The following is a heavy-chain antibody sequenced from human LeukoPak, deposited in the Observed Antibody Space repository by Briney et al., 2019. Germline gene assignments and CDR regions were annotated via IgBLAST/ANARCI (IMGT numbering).Heavy chain of an antibody. CDR1: GFTFSNYW. CDR3: ARRGYGDYFDY. V-gene: IGHV3-74*01. CDR2: INTDGTSI. D-gene: IGHD4-17*01. J-gene: IGHJ4*02. Sequence: PGGSLRLSCAASGFTFSNYWMHWVRQGPGKGLVWVSRINTDGTSIDYADSVKGRFTTSRDNAKNTLYLQMNSLRAEDTAVYYCARRGYGDYFDYWGQGTLVTVSS.